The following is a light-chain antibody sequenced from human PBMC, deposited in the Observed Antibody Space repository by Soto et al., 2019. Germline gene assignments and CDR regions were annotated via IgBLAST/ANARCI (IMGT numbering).Light chain of an antibody. V-gene: IGKV2-28*01. J-gene: IGKJ4*01. CDR3: MQALQTPLT. CDR1: QSLLHSNGYNY. CDR2: LGS. Sequence: DIVMTQSPLSLPVTPGEPASISCRSSQSLLHSNGYNYLDWYLQKPGQSPQLLIYLGSNRASGVLDRFSGSGSGTDFKLKISRVEGEDVGVYYCMQALQTPLTFGGGTKVEIK.